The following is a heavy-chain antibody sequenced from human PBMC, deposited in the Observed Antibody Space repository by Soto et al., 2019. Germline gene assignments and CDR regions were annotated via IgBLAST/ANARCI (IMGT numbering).Heavy chain of an antibody. V-gene: IGHV1-69*13. Sequence: SVKVSCKASGGTFSSYAISWVRQAPGQGLEWMGGIIPIFGTANYAQKFQGRVTITADESTSTAYMELSSLRSEDTAVYYCAREETAMPGGYYFDYWGQGTLVTVSS. CDR1: GGTFSSYA. J-gene: IGHJ4*02. D-gene: IGHD5-18*01. CDR2: IIPIFGTA. CDR3: AREETAMPGGYYFDY.